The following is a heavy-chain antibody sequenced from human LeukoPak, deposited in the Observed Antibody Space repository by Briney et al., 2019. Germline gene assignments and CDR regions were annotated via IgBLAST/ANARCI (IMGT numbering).Heavy chain of an antibody. CDR2: IYYSGST. D-gene: IGHD6-13*01. Sequence: SETLSLTCTVSGGSISSYYWSWIRQSPGKGLEWIGYIYYSGSTNYNPSLKSRVTISVDTSKNQFSLKLSSVTAADTAVYYCARLVAAAGSSWFDPWGQGTLVTVSS. CDR3: ARLVAAAGSSWFDP. CDR1: GGSISSYY. J-gene: IGHJ5*02. V-gene: IGHV4-59*08.